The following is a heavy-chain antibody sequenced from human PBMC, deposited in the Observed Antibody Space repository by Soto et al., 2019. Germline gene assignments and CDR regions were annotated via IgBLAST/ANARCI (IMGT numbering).Heavy chain of an antibody. V-gene: IGHV3-33*01. Sequence: QEQLVESGGGVVQPGRSLRLSCAASGFTFSSYGMHWVRQAPGKGLEWVAVIWYDGNSKFYADSVKGRFTISRDNSKDTLYLQMSSLRADDTAVYYCARDQLDRLKHRETRYFDFWGQGTLVTVSS. J-gene: IGHJ4*02. CDR3: ARDQLDRLKHRETRYFDF. D-gene: IGHD2-21*01. CDR1: GFTFSSYG. CDR2: IWYDGNSK.